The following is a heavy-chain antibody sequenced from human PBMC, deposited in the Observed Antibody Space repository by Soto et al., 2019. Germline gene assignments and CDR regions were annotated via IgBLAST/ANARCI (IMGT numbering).Heavy chain of an antibody. CDR1: GYTFTSYG. CDR3: ARDGHVVVVTGIRVRYDSYGMDV. D-gene: IGHD2-21*02. Sequence: QVQLVQSGAEVKKPGASVKVSCKASGYTFTSYGISWVRQAPGQGLEWMGWISGYTGNTNYAQNLQGRITMTTDTSTGTAYMELRSLGPDETAFYYCARDGHVVVVTGIRVRYDSYGMDVWGPGTTVTGSS. CDR2: ISGYTGNT. V-gene: IGHV1-18*01. J-gene: IGHJ6*02.